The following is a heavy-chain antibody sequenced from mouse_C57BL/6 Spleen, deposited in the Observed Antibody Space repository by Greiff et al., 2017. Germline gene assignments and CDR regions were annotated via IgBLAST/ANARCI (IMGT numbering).Heavy chain of an antibody. CDR1: GFSLTSYG. D-gene: IGHD2-4*01. CDR3: ASFYDYGYAMDY. CDR2: IWSGGST. J-gene: IGHJ4*01. V-gene: IGHV2-2*01. Sequence: VMLVESGPGLVQPSQSLSITCTVSGFSLTSYGVHWVRQSPGKGLEWLGVIWSGGSTDYNAAFISRLSISKDNSKSQVFFKMNSLQADDTAIYYCASFYDYGYAMDYWGQGTSVTVSS.